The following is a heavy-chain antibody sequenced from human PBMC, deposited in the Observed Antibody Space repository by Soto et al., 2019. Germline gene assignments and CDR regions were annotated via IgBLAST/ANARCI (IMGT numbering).Heavy chain of an antibody. CDR2: ISSSSSYI. J-gene: IGHJ5*02. D-gene: IGHD6-13*01. Sequence: PGGSLRLSCAASGFTFSSYSMNWVRQAPGKGLEWVSSISSSSSYIYYADSVKGRFTISRDNAKSSLYLQMNSLRAEDTAVYYCARDRGYSSSSPSYNWFDPWGQGTLVTVSS. CDR3: ARDRGYSSSSPSYNWFDP. CDR1: GFTFSSYS. V-gene: IGHV3-21*01.